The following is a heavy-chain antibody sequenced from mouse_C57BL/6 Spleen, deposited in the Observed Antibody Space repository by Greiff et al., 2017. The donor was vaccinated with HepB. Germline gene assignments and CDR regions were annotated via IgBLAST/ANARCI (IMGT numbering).Heavy chain of an antibody. Sequence: VKLQESGPELVKPGASVKLSCKASGYTFTSYDINWVKQRPGQGLEWIGWIYPRDGSTKYNEKFKGKATLTVDTSSSTAYMELHSLTSEDSAVYFCATPTTVVAPYAMDYWGQGTSVTVSS. CDR1: GYTFTSYD. J-gene: IGHJ4*01. CDR3: ATPTTVVAPYAMDY. V-gene: IGHV1-85*01. CDR2: IYPRDGST. D-gene: IGHD1-1*01.